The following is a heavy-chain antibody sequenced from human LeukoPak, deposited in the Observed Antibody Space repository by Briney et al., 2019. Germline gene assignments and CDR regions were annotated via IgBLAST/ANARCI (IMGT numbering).Heavy chain of an antibody. V-gene: IGHV3-30*03. D-gene: IGHD3-3*01. Sequence: GGSLRLSCAASGFTFSSYGMHWVRQVPGKGLEWVAVISYDGSNKYYADSVKGRFTISRDNSKNTLYLQMNSLRAEDTAVYFCTRQSENFSLDYWGQGTLVTVSS. CDR1: GFTFSSYG. J-gene: IGHJ4*02. CDR3: TRQSENFSLDY. CDR2: ISYDGSNK.